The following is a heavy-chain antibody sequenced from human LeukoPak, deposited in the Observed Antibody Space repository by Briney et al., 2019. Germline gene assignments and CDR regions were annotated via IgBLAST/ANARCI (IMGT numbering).Heavy chain of an antibody. Sequence: PGGSLRLSCVASGFTFSTYSMNWVRQAPGKGLVWVSYISDTSYTIYYADSVKGRFTISRDNAKNSLYLQMSRLRDEDTAVYYCARAFLGGDYWGQGTLVTVSS. CDR3: ARAFLGGDY. CDR1: GFTFSTYS. J-gene: IGHJ4*02. V-gene: IGHV3-48*02. D-gene: IGHD3-3*02. CDR2: ISDTSYTI.